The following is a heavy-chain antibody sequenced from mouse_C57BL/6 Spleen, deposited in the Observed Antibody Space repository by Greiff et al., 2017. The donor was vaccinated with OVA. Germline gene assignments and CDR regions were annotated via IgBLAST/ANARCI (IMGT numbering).Heavy chain of an antibody. Sequence: QVQLKQSGAELVKPGASVKMSCKASGYTFTSYWITWVKQRPGQGLEWIGDIYPGSGSTNYNEKFKSKATLTVDTSSSTAYMQLSSLTSEDSAVYYCARKDWDDAMDYWGQGTSVTVSS. D-gene: IGHD4-1*01. V-gene: IGHV1-55*01. CDR1: GYTFTSYW. CDR3: ARKDWDDAMDY. J-gene: IGHJ4*01. CDR2: IYPGSGST.